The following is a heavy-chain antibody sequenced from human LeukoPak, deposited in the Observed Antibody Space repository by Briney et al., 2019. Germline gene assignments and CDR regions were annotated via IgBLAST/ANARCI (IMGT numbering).Heavy chain of an antibody. Sequence: ASVKVSCKASGYTFTGYYMHWVRQAPGQGLEWMGWINPNSGGTNYAQKFQGRVTMTRDTSIRTAYMELSRLRSDDTAVDYCARVFQYSSGWGFDYWGQGTLVTVSS. CDR3: ARVFQYSSGWGFDY. CDR2: INPNSGGT. V-gene: IGHV1-2*02. D-gene: IGHD6-19*01. J-gene: IGHJ4*02. CDR1: GYTFTGYY.